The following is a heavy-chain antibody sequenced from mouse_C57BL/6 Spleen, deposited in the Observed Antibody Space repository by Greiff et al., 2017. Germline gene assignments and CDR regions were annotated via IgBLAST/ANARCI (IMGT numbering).Heavy chain of an antibody. CDR1: GYSFTGYY. D-gene: IGHD3-1*01. CDR2: INPSTGGT. V-gene: IGHV1-42*01. J-gene: IGHJ2*01. CDR3: ARSGYFEY. Sequence: VQLQQSGPELVKPGASVKISCKASGYSFTGYYMNWVKQSPEKSLEWIGEINPSTGGTTYNQKFKAKATLTVDKSSNTAYMQLKSLTSEDSAVYYCARSGYFEYWGQGTTLTVAS.